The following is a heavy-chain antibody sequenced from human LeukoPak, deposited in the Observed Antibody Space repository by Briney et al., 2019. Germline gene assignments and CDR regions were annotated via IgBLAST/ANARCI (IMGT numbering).Heavy chain of an antibody. CDR1: GYSFTNYW. D-gene: IGHD6-6*01. V-gene: IGHV5-51*01. Sequence: GEPLKISCKGSGYSFTNYWIGWVRQMPGKGLEWMGIIYPVDSDTRYSPSFQGQVTISADKSISTVYLQWSSLKASDTAMYYCARYVGVGSSLSFDYWGQGTLVTVSS. CDR2: IYPVDSDT. J-gene: IGHJ4*02. CDR3: ARYVGVGSSLSFDY.